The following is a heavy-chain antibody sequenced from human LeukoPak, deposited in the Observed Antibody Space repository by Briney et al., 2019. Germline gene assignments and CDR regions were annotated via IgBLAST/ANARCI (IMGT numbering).Heavy chain of an antibody. CDR2: MDPSGSQK. Sequence: GGSLRLSCAASGFTFNRSWMNWVRQAPGKGLEWVANMDPSGSQKRYVDSVKGRFTISKDNPGTSLYLEMNSLRTEDTAIYYCAIWASGNYWGEGTLVTVSS. D-gene: IGHD3-10*01. V-gene: IGHV3-7*01. CDR1: GFTFNRSW. J-gene: IGHJ4*02. CDR3: AIWASGNY.